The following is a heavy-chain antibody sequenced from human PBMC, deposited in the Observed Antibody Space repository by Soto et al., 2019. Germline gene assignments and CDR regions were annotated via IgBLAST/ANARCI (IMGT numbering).Heavy chain of an antibody. J-gene: IGHJ4*02. CDR1: GLTFSHYA. CDR3: AKDLAYCIGSSCHQHDGSDS. D-gene: IGHD2-15*01. CDR2: ISFDGISR. Sequence: PGGSMRVSRAASGLTFSHYAMHWVRKDPGKGLEWVAIISFDGISRFYRDSVKGRFTISRDNSKNTLYLEMSSLRAEDTALYFCAKDLAYCIGSSCHQHDGSDSWGQGTLVTVSS. V-gene: IGHV3-30*18.